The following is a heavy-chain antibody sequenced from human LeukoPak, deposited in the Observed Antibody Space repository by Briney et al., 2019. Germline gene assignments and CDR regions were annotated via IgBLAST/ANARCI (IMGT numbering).Heavy chain of an antibody. CDR2: INHSGST. J-gene: IGHJ6*02. D-gene: IGHD5-18*01. Sequence: SETLSLTCAVFGGSFSSYYWSWIRQPPGKGLEWIGEINHSGSTNYNPSLKSRVTISVDTSKSQFSLKLSSVTAADTAVYYCARYSYLDGMDDWGQGTTVTVSS. CDR3: ARYSYLDGMDD. CDR1: GGSFSSYY. V-gene: IGHV4-34*01.